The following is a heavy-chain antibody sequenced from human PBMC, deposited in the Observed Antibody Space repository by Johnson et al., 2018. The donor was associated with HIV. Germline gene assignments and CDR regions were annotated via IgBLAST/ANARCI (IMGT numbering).Heavy chain of an antibody. D-gene: IGHD3-9*01. CDR1: GFTFSDYY. J-gene: IGHJ3*02. V-gene: IGHV3-11*04. CDR2: ISSSGRTI. Sequence: QMQLVESGGGLVQPGGSLRLSCAASGFTFSDYYMTWIRQAPGKGLESISYISSSGRTIYYADSVKGRFNMSRDNAKKSLYLQMNSRRAEDTAVYYCAREEVTDIWTRGDAFDIWGQGTMVTVSS. CDR3: AREEVTDIWTRGDAFDI.